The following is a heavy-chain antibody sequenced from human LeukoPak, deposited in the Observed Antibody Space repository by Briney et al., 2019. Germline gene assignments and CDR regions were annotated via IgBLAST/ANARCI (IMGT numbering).Heavy chain of an antibody. J-gene: IGHJ6*03. V-gene: IGHV4-59*01. Sequence: SETLSLTCNVSGYSISSGYYWSWIRQPPGKGLEWIGYIYYSGSTNYNPSLKSRVTISVDTSKNQSSLKLSSVPAADTAVYYCARGSIAARPLFYYYMDVWGKGTTVTVSS. CDR1: GYSISSGYY. CDR2: IYYSGST. CDR3: ARGSIAARPLFYYYMDV. D-gene: IGHD6-6*01.